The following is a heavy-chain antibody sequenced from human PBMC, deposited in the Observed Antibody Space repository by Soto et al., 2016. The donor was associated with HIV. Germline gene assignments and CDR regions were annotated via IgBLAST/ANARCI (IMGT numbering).Heavy chain of an antibody. CDR3: GRARYCSGGSCFLDS. CDR1: GFTFSSYT. Sequence: DVELLESGGGLVQPGGSLKVSCEASGFTFSSYTMSWVRQSSGKGLEWVSGIGGSGGNIYYADSVKGRFTISRDNSKNTLFLQMNSLRVEGTAVYYCGRARYCSGGSCFLDSWGQGTLVIVSS. D-gene: IGHD2-15*01. V-gene: IGHV3-23*01. J-gene: IGHJ4*02. CDR2: IGGSGGNI.